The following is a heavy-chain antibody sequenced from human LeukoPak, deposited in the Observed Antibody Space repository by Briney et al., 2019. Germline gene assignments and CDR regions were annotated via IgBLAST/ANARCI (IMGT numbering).Heavy chain of an antibody. CDR3: ARDVGNDCSSTSCVG. D-gene: IGHD2-2*01. Sequence: GGSLSLSCAASGFTFSSYSMNWLRQAPGKGLEWVSSISSSSSYIYYADSVKGRFTISRDNAKNSLYLQMNSLRAEDTAVYYCARDVGNDCSSTSCVGWGQGTLVTVSS. V-gene: IGHV3-21*01. CDR2: ISSSSSYI. CDR1: GFTFSSYS. J-gene: IGHJ4*02.